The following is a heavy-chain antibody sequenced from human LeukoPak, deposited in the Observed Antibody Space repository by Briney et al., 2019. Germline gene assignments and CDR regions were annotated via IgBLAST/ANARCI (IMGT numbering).Heavy chain of an antibody. D-gene: IGHD2-15*01. CDR3: ARSSSHTPCFDY. CDR1: GYTFTGYY. J-gene: IGHJ4*02. V-gene: IGHV1-2*02. CDR2: IDPNSGGT. Sequence: ASVKVSCKASGYTFTGYYMHWVRQAPGQGLEWMGWIDPNSGGTNYAQKFQGRVTMTRDTSISTAYMELSRLRSDDTAVYYCARSSSHTPCFDYWGQGTLVTVSS.